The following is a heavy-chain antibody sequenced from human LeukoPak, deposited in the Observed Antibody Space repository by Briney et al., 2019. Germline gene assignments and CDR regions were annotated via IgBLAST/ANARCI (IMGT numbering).Heavy chain of an antibody. Sequence: GGSLRLSCAAPGFTVSSNYMSWVRQAPGKGLEWVSVIYSGGSTYYADSVKGRFTISRDNSKNTLYLQMNSLRAEDTAVYYCARGRYHYSYGMDVWGQGPTVTVSS. J-gene: IGHJ6*02. CDR1: GFTVSSNY. V-gene: IGHV3-53*01. CDR3: ARGRYHYSYGMDV. CDR2: IYSGGST.